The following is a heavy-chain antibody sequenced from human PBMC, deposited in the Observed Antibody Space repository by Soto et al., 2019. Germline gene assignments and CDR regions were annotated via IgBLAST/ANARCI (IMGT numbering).Heavy chain of an antibody. CDR1: GFTFSTYE. CDR3: VRDIMRASAAAPLDY. J-gene: IGHJ4*02. D-gene: IGHD6-13*01. CDR2: ISVSGNII. Sequence: VGSLRLSCAASGFTFSTYEFNWVRQAPGRGLEWISYISVSGNIIKYADSVKGRFTISRDNAENSLHLHMSSLRVDDTAVYFCVRDIMRASAAAPLDYWGQGTQVTVSS. V-gene: IGHV3-48*03.